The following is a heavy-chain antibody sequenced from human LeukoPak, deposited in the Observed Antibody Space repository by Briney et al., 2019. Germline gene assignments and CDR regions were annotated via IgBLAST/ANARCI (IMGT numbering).Heavy chain of an antibody. J-gene: IGHJ5*02. V-gene: IGHV4-34*01. CDR3: ARVLDSSGYYYGFDP. CDR2: INHSGST. D-gene: IGHD3-22*01. Sequence: PSQSLSPTRAVDGGSFSGYEWRWSGPPAGQWLDWIGEINHSGSTNYNPPLKSRVTISVDTSKNQFSLKLSSVTAADTAVYYCARVLDSSGYYYGFDPWGQGTLVTVSS. CDR1: GGSFSGYE.